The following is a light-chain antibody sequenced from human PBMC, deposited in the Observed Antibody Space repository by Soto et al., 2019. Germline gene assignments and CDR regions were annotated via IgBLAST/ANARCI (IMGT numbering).Light chain of an antibody. CDR3: NSYTTRSTLV. CDR1: SSDVGAYDF. J-gene: IGLJ2*01. CDR2: DVT. V-gene: IGLV2-14*01. Sequence: QSALTQPASVSGSPGQSITISCTGTSSDVGAYDFVSWYQHYPGKAPKLVTFDVTHRPPGISDRFSGSKSANTASLTISGLQAEDEAFYYCNSYTTRSTLVFGGGTKLTVL.